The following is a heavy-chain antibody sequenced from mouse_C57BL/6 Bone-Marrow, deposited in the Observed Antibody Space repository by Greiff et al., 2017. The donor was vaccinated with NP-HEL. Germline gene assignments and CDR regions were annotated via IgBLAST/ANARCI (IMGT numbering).Heavy chain of an antibody. Sequence: QVQLQQPGAELVKPGASVKLSCKASGYTFTSYWMHWVKPRPGQGLEWIGMIHPNSGSTNYNEKFKSKATLTVDKSSSTAYMQLSSLTSEDSAVYYCARGLYYYGSVFAYWGQGTLVTVSA. V-gene: IGHV1-64*01. J-gene: IGHJ3*01. CDR2: IHPNSGST. D-gene: IGHD1-1*01. CDR1: GYTFTSYW. CDR3: ARGLYYYGSVFAY.